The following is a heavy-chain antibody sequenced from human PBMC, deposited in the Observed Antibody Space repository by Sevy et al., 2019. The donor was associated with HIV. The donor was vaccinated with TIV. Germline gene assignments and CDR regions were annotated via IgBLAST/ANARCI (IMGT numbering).Heavy chain of an antibody. D-gene: IGHD3-22*01. CDR2: ISAYNGNT. Sequence: ASVKVSCKASGYTFTSYGISWVRQAPGQGLEWMGWISAYNGNTNYAQKLQGRVTMTTDTSTSTAYMELRSLRSDDTAVYYCVRSGPSGYYPKGAFDIWGQGTMVTVSS. CDR3: VRSGPSGYYPKGAFDI. J-gene: IGHJ3*02. V-gene: IGHV1-18*01. CDR1: GYTFTSYG.